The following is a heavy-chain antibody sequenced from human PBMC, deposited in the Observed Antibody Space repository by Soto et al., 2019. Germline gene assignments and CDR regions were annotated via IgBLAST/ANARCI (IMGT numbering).Heavy chain of an antibody. Sequence: QVQLVESGGGVVQPGTSLRLSCAATGFTFSTYGMHWVRQAPGKGLEWVALIWSDGTNKYYADSVKGRFTISRDNSKKTLYLQMNSVRAEDTAVYYCVRVFDTYYFDLWGQGNMVTVSS. CDR1: GFTFSTYG. CDR2: IWSDGTNK. CDR3: VRVFDTYYFDL. V-gene: IGHV3-33*01. J-gene: IGHJ4*02. D-gene: IGHD3-9*01.